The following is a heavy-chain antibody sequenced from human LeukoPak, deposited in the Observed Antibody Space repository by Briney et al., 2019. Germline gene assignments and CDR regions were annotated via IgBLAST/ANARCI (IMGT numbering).Heavy chain of an antibody. V-gene: IGHV4-59*08. CDR1: GGSISSYY. CDR3: ARRAYGSGSFFDY. CDR2: IYYSGST. Sequence: SETLSLTCTVSGGSISSYYWSWIRQPPGKGLEWIGYIYYSGSTNYNPSLKSRVTISVGTSKNQFSLKLSSVTAADTAVYYCARRAYGSGSFFDYWGQGTLVTVSS. D-gene: IGHD3-10*01. J-gene: IGHJ4*02.